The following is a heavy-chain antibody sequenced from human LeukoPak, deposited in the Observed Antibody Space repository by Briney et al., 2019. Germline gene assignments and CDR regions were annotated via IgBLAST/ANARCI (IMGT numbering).Heavy chain of an antibody. J-gene: IGHJ4*02. V-gene: IGHV3-49*03. Sequence: GGSLRLSCTVSGFTFGDYGMSWFRQAPGKGLEWVGSIRSKAYGGTTEYAASVKGRFTISRDDSKSIAYLQMNSLKTEDTAVYYCTRSRRVYCGGDCYSFDYWGQGTLVTVSS. CDR2: IRSKAYGGTT. D-gene: IGHD2-21*02. CDR1: GFTFGDYG. CDR3: TRSRRVYCGGDCYSFDY.